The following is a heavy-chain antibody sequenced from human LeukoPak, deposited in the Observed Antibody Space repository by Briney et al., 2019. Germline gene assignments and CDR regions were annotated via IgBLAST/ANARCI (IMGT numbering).Heavy chain of an antibody. J-gene: IGHJ5*02. D-gene: IGHD6-6*01. CDR1: GYTFTSYA. Sequence: SVKVSCKASGYTFTSYAISWVRQAPGQGLEWMGGIIPIFGTANYAQKFQGRVTITADESTSTAYMELSSLRSEDTAVYYCARGATYSSSSDNWFDPWGQGTLVTVSS. V-gene: IGHV1-69*13. CDR2: IIPIFGTA. CDR3: ARGATYSSSSDNWFDP.